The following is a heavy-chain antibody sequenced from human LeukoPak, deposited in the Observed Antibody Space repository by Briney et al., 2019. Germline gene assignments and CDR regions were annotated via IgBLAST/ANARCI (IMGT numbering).Heavy chain of an antibody. CDR3: ARPWGAGYSSGWYGY. CDR1: GYSFTSYW. Sequence: GESLKISCKGSGYSFTSYWISWVRQMPGKGLEWMGRIDPSDSYTNYSPSFQGHVTISADKSISTAYLQWSSLKASDTAMYYRARPWGAGYSSGWYGYWGQGTLVTVSS. CDR2: IDPSDSYT. V-gene: IGHV5-10-1*01. D-gene: IGHD6-19*01. J-gene: IGHJ4*02.